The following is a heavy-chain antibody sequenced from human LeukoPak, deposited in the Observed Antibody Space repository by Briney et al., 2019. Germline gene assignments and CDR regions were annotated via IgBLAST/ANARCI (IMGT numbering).Heavy chain of an antibody. V-gene: IGHV3-33*01. CDR2: IWYDGSNK. J-gene: IGHJ4*02. CDR3: AREGGDRAMAFDY. D-gene: IGHD5-18*01. CDR1: GFTFSSYG. Sequence: GGSLRLSCAASGFTFSSYGMHWVRQAPGKGLEWVAVIWYDGSNKYYGDSVKGRFTSSRDNSKYTLFLQMNSLRAEDTAVYYCAREGGDRAMAFDYWGQGTLVTVSS.